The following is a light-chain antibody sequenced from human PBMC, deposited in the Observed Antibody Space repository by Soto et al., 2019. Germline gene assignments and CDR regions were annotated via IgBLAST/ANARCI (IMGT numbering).Light chain of an antibody. CDR3: MQALQTPIS. V-gene: IGKV2-28*01. J-gene: IGKJ5*01. Sequence: DIVMTQSPLSLPVTPGEPASISCRSSQSLLHSNGYNSLDWYLQKPGQSPQLLIYLGSNRASGVPDRLSGSGSGTDFTLKISRLEAEDVGVYYCMQALQTPISFGQGTRLEIK. CDR1: QSLLHSNGYNS. CDR2: LGS.